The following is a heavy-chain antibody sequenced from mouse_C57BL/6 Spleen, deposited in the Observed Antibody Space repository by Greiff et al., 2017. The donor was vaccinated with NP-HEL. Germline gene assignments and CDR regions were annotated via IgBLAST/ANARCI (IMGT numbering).Heavy chain of an antibody. J-gene: IGHJ4*01. CDR2: IYPGDGDT. CDR3: ARNRIYGSSHYYAMDY. Sequence: VKLQESGPELVKPGASVKISCKASGYAFSSSWMNWVKQRPGKGLGWIGRIYPGDGDTNYNGKLKGKATLTADKSSSTAYMQLSSLTSEDSAVYFCARNRIYGSSHYYAMDYWGQGTSVTVSS. D-gene: IGHD1-1*01. V-gene: IGHV1-82*01. CDR1: GYAFSSSW.